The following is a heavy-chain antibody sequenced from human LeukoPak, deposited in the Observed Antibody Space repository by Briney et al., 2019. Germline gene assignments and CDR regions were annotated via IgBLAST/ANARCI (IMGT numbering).Heavy chain of an antibody. CDR2: INAVGGST. V-gene: IGHV3-23*01. D-gene: IGHD3-10*01. Sequence: GGSLRHSCADSGFTFNYYSFVWVRLDPGFESEWVSSINAVGGSTYYADSVKGRFTISRVKTKNTLYLQMISLRGEDAAVYYYAKDRYYGSGTDGKYYFDYWGQGALVTVSP. CDR3: AKDRYYGSGTDGKYYFDY. J-gene: IGHJ4*02. CDR1: GFTFNYYS.